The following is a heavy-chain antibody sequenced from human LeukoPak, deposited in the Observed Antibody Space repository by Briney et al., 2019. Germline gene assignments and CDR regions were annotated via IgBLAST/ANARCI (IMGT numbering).Heavy chain of an antibody. V-gene: IGHV3-9*01. J-gene: IGHJ4*02. Sequence: SLRLSCAASGFTFDDYAMHWVRQAPGKGLEWVSGISWNSGSIGYADSVKGRFTISRDNAKNSLYLQMNSLRAEDTALYYCAKDSTYYYDSSGYFDFDYWGQGTLVTVSS. CDR3: AKDSTYYYDSSGYFDFDY. CDR1: GFTFDDYA. D-gene: IGHD3-22*01. CDR2: ISWNSGSI.